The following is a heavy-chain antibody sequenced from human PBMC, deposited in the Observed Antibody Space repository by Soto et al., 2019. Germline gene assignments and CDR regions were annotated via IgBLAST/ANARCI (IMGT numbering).Heavy chain of an antibody. Sequence: PSETLSLTCSVSGRSMISNYWSWIRQSPDKGLECLGYVFYGGTDYNPSLGGRVSMSVETSKSQFSLKLTSVTVADTAVYYCASYRGALYFESWGPGILVTVSS. V-gene: IGHV4-59*01. CDR3: ASYRGALYFES. J-gene: IGHJ4*02. CDR2: VFYGGT. CDR1: GRSMISNY. D-gene: IGHD3-16*01.